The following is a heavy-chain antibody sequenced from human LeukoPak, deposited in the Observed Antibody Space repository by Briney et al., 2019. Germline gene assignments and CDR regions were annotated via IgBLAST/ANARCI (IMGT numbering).Heavy chain of an antibody. D-gene: IGHD4-23*01. CDR3: ARDQGTTVDPQNPDY. CDR2: ISAYNGNT. V-gene: IGHV1-18*01. J-gene: IGHJ4*02. CDR1: GYTFTSYG. Sequence: ASVKVSCKASGYTFTSYGISWVRQAPGQGLEWMGWISAYNGNTNYAQKLQGRVTMTTDTSTSTAYMELRSLRSDDTAVYYCARDQGTTVDPQNPDYWGQGTLVTVSS.